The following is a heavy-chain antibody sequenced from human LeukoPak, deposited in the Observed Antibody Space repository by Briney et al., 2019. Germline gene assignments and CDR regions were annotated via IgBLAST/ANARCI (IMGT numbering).Heavy chain of an antibody. CDR1: GGSFSGYY. CDR3: ARGDYYYDSSGYPNTPSDAFDI. D-gene: IGHD3-22*01. J-gene: IGHJ3*02. Sequence: PSETLSLTCAVYGGSFSGYYWSWIRQPPGKGLEWIGEINHSGSTNYNPSLKSRVTISVDTSKNQFSLKLSSVTAADTAVYYCARGDYYYDSSGYPNTPSDAFDIWGQGTMATVSS. V-gene: IGHV4-34*01. CDR2: INHSGST.